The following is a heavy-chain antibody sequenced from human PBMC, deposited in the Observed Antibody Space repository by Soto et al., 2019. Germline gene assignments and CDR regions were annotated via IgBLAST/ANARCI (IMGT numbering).Heavy chain of an antibody. J-gene: IGHJ4*02. CDR1: GFSLSTSGVG. Sequence: SGPTLVKPTQTLTLTCTFSGFSLSTSGVGVGWIRQPPGKALEWLALIYWNDDKPYSPSLKSRPPITKDTSKNQVVLTMTNMDPVDTATYYCAHSTYYYDSSGYSWDYWGQGTLVTVSS. CDR2: IYWNDDK. V-gene: IGHV2-5*01. D-gene: IGHD3-22*01. CDR3: AHSTYYYDSSGYSWDY.